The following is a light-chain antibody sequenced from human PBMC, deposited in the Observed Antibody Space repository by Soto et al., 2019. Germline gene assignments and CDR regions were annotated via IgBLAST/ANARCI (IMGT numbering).Light chain of an antibody. CDR1: SSDVGSYNL. Sequence: QSVLTRPASVSGSPGQSITISCTGTSSDVGSYNLVSWYQQHPGKAPKLMIYEVSKRPSGVSNRFSGSKSGNTASLTISGLQAEDEADYYCCSYAGSSTSFGTGTKVTVL. V-gene: IGLV2-23*02. CDR2: EVS. J-gene: IGLJ1*01. CDR3: CSYAGSSTS.